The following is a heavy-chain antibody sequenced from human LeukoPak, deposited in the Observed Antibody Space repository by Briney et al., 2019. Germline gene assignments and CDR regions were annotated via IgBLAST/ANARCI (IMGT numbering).Heavy chain of an antibody. CDR2: ISSSGSTI. J-gene: IGHJ4*02. V-gene: IGHV3-11*01. CDR3: AHPAEDSSGYYYYFDY. D-gene: IGHD3-22*01. Sequence: GGSLRLSCAASGFTFSDYYMSWIRQAPGKGLEWVSYISSSGSTIYYADSVKGRFTISRDNAKNSLYLQMNSLRAEDTAVYYCAHPAEDSSGYYYYFDYWGQGTLVTVSS. CDR1: GFTFSDYY.